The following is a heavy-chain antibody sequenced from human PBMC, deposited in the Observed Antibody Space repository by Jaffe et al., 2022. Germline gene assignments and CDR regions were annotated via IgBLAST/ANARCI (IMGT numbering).Heavy chain of an antibody. D-gene: IGHD3-10*01. CDR3: ARDLLVLWFGELTPYYFDY. Sequence: EVQLVESGGGLVQPGGSLRLSCAASGFTFSSYEMNWVRQAPGKGLEWVSYISSSGSTIYYADSVKGRFTISRDNAKNSLYLQMNSLRAEDTAVYYCARDLLVLWFGELTPYYFDYWGQGTLVTVSS. CDR2: ISSSGSTI. CDR1: GFTFSSYE. V-gene: IGHV3-48*03. J-gene: IGHJ4*02.